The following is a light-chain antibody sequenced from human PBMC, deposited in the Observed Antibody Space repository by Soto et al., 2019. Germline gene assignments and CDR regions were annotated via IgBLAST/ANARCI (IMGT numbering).Light chain of an antibody. CDR2: EVT. CDR3: SSYTTSSTRV. Sequence: QSVLTQPASVSGSPGQSVTISCTGTSSDVGGHNFVSWFQQHPGKAPKFIIYEVTNRPSGVSNRFSGSKSGNTASLTISGLQAEDEADYYCSSYTTSSTRVFGPGTKVTVL. CDR1: SSDVGGHNF. V-gene: IGLV2-14*01. J-gene: IGLJ1*01.